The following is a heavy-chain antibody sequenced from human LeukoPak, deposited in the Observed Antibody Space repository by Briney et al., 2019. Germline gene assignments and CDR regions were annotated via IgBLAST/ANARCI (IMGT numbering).Heavy chain of an antibody. J-gene: IGHJ4*02. CDR2: ISSSGSYI. CDR1: GFTFSSYS. Sequence: GGSLRLSCAASGFTFSSYSMNWVRQAPGKGLEWVSSISSSGSYIYYADSAKGRFTISRDNAKNSLYLQMNSLRAEDTAVYYCARDRPLCTNGVCYTRAYDYWGQGTLVTVSS. V-gene: IGHV3-21*01. D-gene: IGHD2-8*01. CDR3: ARDRPLCTNGVCYTRAYDY.